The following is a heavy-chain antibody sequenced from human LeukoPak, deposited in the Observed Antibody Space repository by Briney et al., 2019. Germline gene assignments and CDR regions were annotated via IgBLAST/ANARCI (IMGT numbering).Heavy chain of an antibody. CDR2: IYPGDSET. J-gene: IGHJ4*02. D-gene: IGHD6-19*01. Sequence: GESLKISCKGSGYSFTSYWTGWVRQMPGKGLEWMGIIYPGDSETRHSPSFQGQVTISADKSISTAYLQWSSLKASDTAMYYCARIGQWLVEFESDYWGQGTLVTVSS. V-gene: IGHV5-51*01. CDR1: GYSFTSYW. CDR3: ARIGQWLVEFESDY.